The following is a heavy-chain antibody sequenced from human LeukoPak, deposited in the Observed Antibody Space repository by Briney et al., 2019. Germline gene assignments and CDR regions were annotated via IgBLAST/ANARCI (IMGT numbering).Heavy chain of an antibody. CDR2: IYSGGST. CDR3: ARGRLPRGYYDSSGYYTA. D-gene: IGHD3-22*01. Sequence: GGSLRLSCAASGFTFSSYAMSWVRQAPGKGLEWVSVIYSGGSTYYADSVKGRFTISRDNSKNTLYLQMNSLRAEDTAVYYCARGRLPRGYYDSSGYYTAWGQGTLVTVSS. J-gene: IGHJ4*02. CDR1: GFTFSSYA. V-gene: IGHV3-53*01.